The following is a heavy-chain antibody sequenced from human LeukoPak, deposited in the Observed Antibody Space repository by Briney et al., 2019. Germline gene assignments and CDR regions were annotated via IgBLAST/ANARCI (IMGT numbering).Heavy chain of an antibody. V-gene: IGHV4-34*01. CDR2: INHSGST. J-gene: IGHJ5*02. CDR3: ARSRGMVRGVIYWFDP. CDR1: GGSFSGYY. Sequence: SETLSLTCAVYGGSFSGYYWSWIRQPPGKGLEWIGEINHSGSTNYNPSLKSRVTISVDTSKNQFYLKLSSVTAADTAVYYCARSRGMVRGVIYWFDPWGQGTLVIVST. D-gene: IGHD3-10*01.